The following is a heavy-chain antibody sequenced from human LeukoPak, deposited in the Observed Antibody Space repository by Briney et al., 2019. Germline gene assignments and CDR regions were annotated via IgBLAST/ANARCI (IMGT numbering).Heavy chain of an antibody. J-gene: IGHJ4*02. Sequence: ASVKVSCKASGGTFSSYAISWVRQAPGQGLEWMGRIIPILGIANYAQKFQGRVTMTEDTSTDTAYMELSSLRSEDTAVYYCARLSLPPPPDSGSYTGYYFDYWGQGTLVTVSS. V-gene: IGHV1-69*04. CDR3: ARLSLPPPPDSGSYTGYYFDY. D-gene: IGHD1-26*01. CDR1: GGTFSSYA. CDR2: IIPILGIA.